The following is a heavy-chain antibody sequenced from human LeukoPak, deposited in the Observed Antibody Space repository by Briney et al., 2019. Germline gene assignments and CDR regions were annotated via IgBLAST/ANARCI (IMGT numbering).Heavy chain of an antibody. CDR1: GFIFSDQY. V-gene: IGHV3-72*01. CDR3: VNGGGYFFDY. Sequence: PGGSLRLSCAASGFIFSDQYMDWVRQAQGKGLEWLGRVRNKAHNYMTEYAASVKDRFKISRDDSLKSLFLQLNSLKAEDTAVYYCVNGGGYFFDYWGRGTLVTVSS. D-gene: IGHD4-23*01. CDR2: VRNKAHNYMT. J-gene: IGHJ4*02.